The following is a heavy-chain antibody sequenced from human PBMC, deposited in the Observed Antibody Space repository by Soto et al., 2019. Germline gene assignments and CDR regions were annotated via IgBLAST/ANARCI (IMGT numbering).Heavy chain of an antibody. D-gene: IGHD2-15*01. CDR2: ISSNGGST. CDR3: VKVGVGCSGGSCYSGLYGMDV. CDR1: GFTFSSYA. V-gene: IGHV3-64D*06. J-gene: IGHJ6*02. Sequence: GGSLRLSCSASGFTFSSYAMHWVRQAPGKGLEYVSAISSNGGSTYYADSVKGRFTISRDNSKNTLYLQMSSLRAEDTAVYYCVKVGVGCSGGSCYSGLYGMDVWGQGTTVTVSS.